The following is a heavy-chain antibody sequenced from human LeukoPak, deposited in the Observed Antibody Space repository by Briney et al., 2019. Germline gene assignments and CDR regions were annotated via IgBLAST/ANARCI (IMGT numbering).Heavy chain of an antibody. J-gene: IGHJ4*02. CDR1: GGSIYSGSYY. D-gene: IGHD2-2*02. CDR2: IYTSGST. CDR3: ARGPSSDCSSTSCYNSPTDY. V-gene: IGHV4-61*02. Sequence: PSETLSLTCTVSGGSIYSGSYYWSWIRQPAGKGLEWIGRIYTSGSTNYNPSLKSRVTISVDTSKNQFSLKLSSVTAADTAVYYCARGPSSDCSSTSCYNSPTDYWGQGTLVTVSS.